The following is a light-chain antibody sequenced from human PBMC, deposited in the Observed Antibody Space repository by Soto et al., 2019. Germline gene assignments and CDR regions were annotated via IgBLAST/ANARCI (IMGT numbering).Light chain of an antibody. CDR1: SGDIGRFDY. CDR3: SSYTNDNTLI. J-gene: IGLJ2*01. CDR2: EVF. V-gene: IGLV2-14*01. Sequence: QSALTQPASVSGSPGQSITISCTGTSGDIGRFDYVSWYQHHPDKVPKLMIYEVFNRPSGISNRFSGSKSGNTASLTISGLQTEDEAVYYCSSYTNDNTLIFGGGTKLTVL.